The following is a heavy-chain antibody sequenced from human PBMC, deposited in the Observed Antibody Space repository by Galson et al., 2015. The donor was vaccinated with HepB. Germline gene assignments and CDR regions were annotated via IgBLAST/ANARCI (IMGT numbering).Heavy chain of an antibody. Sequence: SVKVSCKASGGTFSSYAISWVRQAPGQGLEWMGGIIPIFGTANYAQKFQGRVTITADESTSTAYMELSSLRSEDTAVYYCARDSLGEDIVVVPAAPRGWFDPWGQGTLVTVSS. CDR2: IIPIFGTA. J-gene: IGHJ5*02. CDR1: GGTFSSYA. D-gene: IGHD2-2*01. V-gene: IGHV1-69*13. CDR3: ARDSLGEDIVVVPAAPRGWFDP.